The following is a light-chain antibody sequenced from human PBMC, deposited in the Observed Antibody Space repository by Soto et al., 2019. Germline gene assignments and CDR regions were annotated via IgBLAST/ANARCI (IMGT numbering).Light chain of an antibody. Sequence: DIQMTQSPSSLSASVGDRVPITCLASQSISSYLNWYQQKPGQAPKLLIYAASSLQSGVPSRFSGSGYGTDFNLTISSLQPEDFATYDCQQSYSTPYTFGQGTKVDIK. CDR3: QQSYSTPYT. CDR1: QSISSY. V-gene: IGKV1-39*01. CDR2: AAS. J-gene: IGKJ2*01.